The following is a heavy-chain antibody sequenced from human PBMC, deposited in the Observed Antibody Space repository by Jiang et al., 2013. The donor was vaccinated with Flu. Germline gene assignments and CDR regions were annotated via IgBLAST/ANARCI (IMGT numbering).Heavy chain of an antibody. J-gene: IGHJ4*02. D-gene: IGHD3-22*01. CDR3: ARTYYYDSSGYYYLDY. Sequence: SVKVSCKASGYTFTSYGISWVRQAPGQGLEWMGWISAYNGNTHYAQKLQGRVTMTTDTSTSTAYMELSSLRSEDTAVYYCARTYYYDSSGYYYLDYWGQGTLVTVSS. CDR1: GYTFTSYG. CDR2: ISAYNGNT. V-gene: IGHV1-18*01.